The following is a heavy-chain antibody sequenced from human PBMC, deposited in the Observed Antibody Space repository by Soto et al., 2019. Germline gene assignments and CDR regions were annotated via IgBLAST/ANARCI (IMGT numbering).Heavy chain of an antibody. CDR1: VFTFSSYA. V-gene: IGHV3-30-3*01. CDR3: AKDGDFYDFVTGYYLTGHYFDY. CDR2: ISYDGSNK. D-gene: IGHD3-9*01. J-gene: IGHJ4*02. Sequence: VGSLRLSCASSVFTFSSYAMHCVRHSPGKWLEWVAVISYDGSNKYYADSVKGRFTISRDNSKNTLYLQMNSLRAEDTAVYYCAKDGDFYDFVTGYYLTGHYFDYWGEGTSVTVSS.